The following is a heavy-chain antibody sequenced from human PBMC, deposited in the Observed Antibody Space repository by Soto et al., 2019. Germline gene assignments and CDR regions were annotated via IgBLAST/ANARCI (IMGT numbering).Heavy chain of an antibody. CDR1: GFTFSSYA. CDR3: AKDIRPVEMATILGY. Sequence: EVQPLESGGGLVQPGGSLRLSCAASGFTFSSYAMSWVRQAPGKGLEWVSAISGSGGSTYYADSVKGRFTISRDNSKNTLYLQMNSLRAEDTAVYYCAKDIRPVEMATILGYWGQGTLVTVSS. D-gene: IGHD5-12*01. CDR2: ISGSGGST. J-gene: IGHJ4*02. V-gene: IGHV3-23*01.